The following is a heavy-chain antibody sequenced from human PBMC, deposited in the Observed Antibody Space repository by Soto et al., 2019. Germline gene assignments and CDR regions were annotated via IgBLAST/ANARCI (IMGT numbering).Heavy chain of an antibody. Sequence: EVQLLESGGGLLQPGGSLRLSCAASGFTFTTYAMSWVRQAPGKGLEWVSAITGGGGNTYYADSVKGRFTISRDNSKNTLSLQMNSLRAEDTAVYYCAKGSRGYCSGTSCYEFDYWGQGTLVTVSS. J-gene: IGHJ4*02. CDR2: ITGGGGNT. D-gene: IGHD2-2*01. CDR3: AKGSRGYCSGTSCYEFDY. V-gene: IGHV3-23*01. CDR1: GFTFTTYA.